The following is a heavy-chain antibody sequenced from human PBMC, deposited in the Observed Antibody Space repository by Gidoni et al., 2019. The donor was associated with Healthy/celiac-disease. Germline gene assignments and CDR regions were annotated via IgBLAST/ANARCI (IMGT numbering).Heavy chain of an antibody. Sequence: QLQLQESGTGLVKPSETLSLTCTVSGGSLSSSSYYWGWIRQPPGKELEGIGSIYYSGSTYYNPSLKSRVTISVDTSKNQFSLKLSSVTAADTAVYYCARVIEDYDILTGYAYYFDYWGQGTLVTVSS. D-gene: IGHD3-9*01. CDR1: GGSLSSSSYY. V-gene: IGHV4-39*01. CDR2: IYYSGST. CDR3: ARVIEDYDILTGYAYYFDY. J-gene: IGHJ4*02.